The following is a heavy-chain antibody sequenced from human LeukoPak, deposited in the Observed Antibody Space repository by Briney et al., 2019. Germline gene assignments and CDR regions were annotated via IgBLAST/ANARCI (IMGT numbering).Heavy chain of an antibody. J-gene: IGHJ3*01. D-gene: IGHD6-13*01. Sequence: SETLSLTCTVSGGSISSSSYYWGWIRQPPGKGLEWIGSIYYSGNTYYNPSLKSRVTISVDTSKNQFSLKLSSVTAADTAVYYCARLFSSSWYRGAFDLWGQGTMVAVSS. CDR3: ARLFSSSWYRGAFDL. CDR2: IYYSGNT. V-gene: IGHV4-39*01. CDR1: GGSISSSSYY.